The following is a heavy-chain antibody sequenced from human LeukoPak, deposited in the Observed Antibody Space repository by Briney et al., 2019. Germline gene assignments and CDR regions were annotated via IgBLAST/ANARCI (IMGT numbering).Heavy chain of an antibody. CDR3: AKDNSYSGSVY. V-gene: IGHV3-23*01. Sequence: GGSLRLSCAASGFTFSSYAMSWVRQAPGKGLEWVSAISGSGGSTYYADSVKGRFTISRDNSKNTLYLQMNSPRAGDTAVYYCAKDNSYSGSVYWGQGSLVTVSS. CDR1: GFTFSSYA. J-gene: IGHJ4*02. D-gene: IGHD1-26*01. CDR2: ISGSGGST.